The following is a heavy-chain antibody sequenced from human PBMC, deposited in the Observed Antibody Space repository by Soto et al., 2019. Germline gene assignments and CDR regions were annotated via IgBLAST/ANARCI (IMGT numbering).Heavy chain of an antibody. CDR3: ARHSYDSSGYYIDY. J-gene: IGHJ4*02. Sequence: PGESLKISCKGSGYSFTSYCIGWLRQMPVKGLEWMGIIYPGDSDTRYSPSFQGQVTISADKAISTAYLQWSSLKASDTAMYYCARHSYDSSGYYIDYWGQGTLVNVCS. V-gene: IGHV5-51*01. D-gene: IGHD3-22*01. CDR2: IYPGDSDT. CDR1: GYSFTSYC.